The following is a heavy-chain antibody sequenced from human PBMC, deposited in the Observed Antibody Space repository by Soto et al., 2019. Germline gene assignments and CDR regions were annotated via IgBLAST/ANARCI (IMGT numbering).Heavy chain of an antibody. V-gene: IGHV4-59*08. CDR3: ARHHSSGWVYFDY. D-gene: IGHD6-19*01. Sequence: SETLSLTCTVSGGSISTYYWSWIQQPPGKGLEWIGHIYYTGSTNYNPSLESRVTISVDTSKNQFSLKLRSVTAADTAVYYCARHHSSGWVYFDYWGQGTLVTVSS. J-gene: IGHJ4*02. CDR1: GGSISTYY. CDR2: IYYTGST.